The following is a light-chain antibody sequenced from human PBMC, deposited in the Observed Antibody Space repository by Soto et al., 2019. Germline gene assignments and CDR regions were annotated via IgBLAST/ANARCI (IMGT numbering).Light chain of an antibody. CDR1: QSVSSY. J-gene: IGKJ4*01. CDR2: DAS. Sequence: EIVLTQSPATLSLSPGERATLSCRASQSVSSYVAWYQQRLGQSPRLLIYDASNRATGIPDRFSGSGSGTDFTLTISSLEPEDFAVYYCQQRSNWPLTFGGGTKVEIK. CDR3: QQRSNWPLT. V-gene: IGKV3-11*01.